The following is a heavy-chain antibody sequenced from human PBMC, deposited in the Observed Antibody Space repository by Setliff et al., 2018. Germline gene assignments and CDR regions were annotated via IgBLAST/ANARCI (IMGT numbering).Heavy chain of an antibody. J-gene: IGHJ4*02. CDR1: GFTFSSYA. CDR3: VKDRYCSDASCSPDYFDY. CDR2: ISDSGGNT. Sequence: GGSLRLSCAASGFTFSSYAMTWVRQAPGKGLQWVSAISDSGGNTYYADPVKGRFTISRDNSKNTLYLQMNSLRAEDTAVYYCVKDRYCSDASCSPDYFDYWGQGTLVTVS. V-gene: IGHV3-23*01. D-gene: IGHD2-15*01.